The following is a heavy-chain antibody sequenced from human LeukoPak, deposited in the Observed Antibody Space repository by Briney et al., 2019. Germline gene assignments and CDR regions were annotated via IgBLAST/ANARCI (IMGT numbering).Heavy chain of an antibody. CDR1: GFTFGSFA. D-gene: IGHD2-2*01. V-gene: IGHV3-30*18. CDR2: IAHDGRDK. J-gene: IGHJ4*02. Sequence: GGSLRLSRAASGFTFGSFAMHWVRQAPGKGLEWVAVIAHDGRDKHYADSMKGRFTISRDNSKNTLYLQMDSLRAEDTAVYYCAKDPARAAAYYFDYWGQGTLVTVSS. CDR3: AKDPARAAAYYFDY.